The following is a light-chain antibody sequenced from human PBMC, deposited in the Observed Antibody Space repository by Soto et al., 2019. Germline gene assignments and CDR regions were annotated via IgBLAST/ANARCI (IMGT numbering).Light chain of an antibody. CDR1: QSVSSD. CDR3: QQSSNWPPEIT. CDR2: GAS. J-gene: IGKJ5*01. V-gene: IGKV3-11*01. Sequence: EIVLTQSPGTLSLSPGDRATLSCRANQSVSSDLAWYHQKPGQAPRLLIYGASTRATGIPARFSGSGSGTDFILTISSLEPEDFAGYYCQQSSNWPPEITVGQGTRLEIK.